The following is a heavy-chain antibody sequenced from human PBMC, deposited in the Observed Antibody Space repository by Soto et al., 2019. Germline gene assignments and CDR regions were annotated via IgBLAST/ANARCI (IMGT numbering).Heavy chain of an antibody. V-gene: IGHV3-30*18. CDR1: GVTFGSYG. J-gene: IGHJ4*02. CDR2: ISYDGSNK. Sequence: QVQLVESGGGVVQPGRSLRLSCAASGVTFGSYGMHWVRQAPGKGLEWVAVISYDGSNKYYADSVKGRFTISRDNSKNTLYLQMNSLRAEDTAVYYCAKDLDYPYSFDYWGQGTLVTVSS. CDR3: AKDLDYPYSFDY. D-gene: IGHD5-12*01.